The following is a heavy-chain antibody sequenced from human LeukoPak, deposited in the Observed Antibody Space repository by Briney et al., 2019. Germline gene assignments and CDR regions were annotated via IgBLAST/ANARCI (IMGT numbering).Heavy chain of an antibody. CDR2: IDHSGST. Sequence: SETLSLTCAVYGGSLSGYYWSWIRQPPGKGLEWIGEIDHSGSTNYNPSLKSRVTISVDTSKNQFSLKLSSVTAADTAVYYCASSDYYGSGSYDPWGQGTLVTVSS. D-gene: IGHD3-10*01. V-gene: IGHV4-34*01. CDR1: GGSLSGYY. CDR3: ASSDYYGSGSYDP. J-gene: IGHJ5*02.